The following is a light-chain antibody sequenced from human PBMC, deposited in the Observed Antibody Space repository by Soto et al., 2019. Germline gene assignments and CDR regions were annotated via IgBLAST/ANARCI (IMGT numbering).Light chain of an antibody. CDR3: CSYATTTLVV. CDR2: DVN. V-gene: IGLV2-14*01. CDR1: SNDIAVYNY. Sequence: QSALTQPASVSGSPGQSITISCTGTSNDIAVYNYVSWYQQHPGKAPKLLISDVNVRPSGISDRFSGSKSGNAASLTISGLQPEDEADYYCCSYATTTLVVFGGGTKVTVL. J-gene: IGLJ2*01.